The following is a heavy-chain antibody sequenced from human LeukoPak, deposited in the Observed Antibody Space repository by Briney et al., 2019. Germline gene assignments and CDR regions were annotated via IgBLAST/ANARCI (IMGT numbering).Heavy chain of an antibody. D-gene: IGHD3-22*01. Sequence: PGGSLRLSCAASGFTFSSYSMNWVRQAPGKGLEWVSYISSSSSTIYYADSVKGRFTISRDNAKNSLYLQMNSLRAEDTAVYYCARAGVDYYDSSGQLDYWGQGTLVTVSS. V-gene: IGHV3-48*04. J-gene: IGHJ4*02. CDR2: ISSSSSTI. CDR3: ARAGVDYYDSSGQLDY. CDR1: GFTFSSYS.